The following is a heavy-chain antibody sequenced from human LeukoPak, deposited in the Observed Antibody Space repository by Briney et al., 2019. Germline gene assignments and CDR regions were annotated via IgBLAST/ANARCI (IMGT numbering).Heavy chain of an antibody. CDR1: GGSITSSNYQ. CDR2: ISYSGST. CDR3: ARQWILQRGTNRFDP. V-gene: IGHV4-39*01. J-gene: IGHJ5*02. D-gene: IGHD5-18*01. Sequence: SETLSLTCTVSGGSITSSNYQWGWIRQPPGKGLEWIGSISYSGSTYFNLSLKSRVMISVDTSNNQFSLKLSSATAADTAVYYCARQWILQRGTNRFDPWGQGTLVTVSS.